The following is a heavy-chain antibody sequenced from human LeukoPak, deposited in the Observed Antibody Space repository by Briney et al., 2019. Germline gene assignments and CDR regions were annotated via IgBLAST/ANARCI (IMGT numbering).Heavy chain of an antibody. D-gene: IGHD1-26*01. CDR3: ATASGSYAQPHFFDY. CDR2: FDPEDGET. CDR1: GYTLTELP. V-gene: IGHV1-24*01. J-gene: IGHJ4*02. Sequence: GASVKVSCKVSGYTLTELPMHWVRQAPGKGLEWMGGFDPEDGETIYAQKFQGRVTMTEDTSTDTAYMELSSLRSEDTAVYYCATASGSYAQPHFFDYWGQGTLVTVSS.